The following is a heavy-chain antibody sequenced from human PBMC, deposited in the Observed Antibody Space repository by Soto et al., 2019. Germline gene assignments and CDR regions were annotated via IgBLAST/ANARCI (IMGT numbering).Heavy chain of an antibody. CDR3: ARDLAAAAY. V-gene: IGHV1-46*01. CDR1: GYIFTNYY. Sequence: VASVKVSCKASGYIFTNYYIHWVRQAPGQGLEWMAIINPLPTSGSTNYAQKFQGRVTVTRDTSTSTVYLELSSLISDDTAVYYCARDLAAAAYWGQGTLVTVS. CDR2: INPLPTSGST. D-gene: IGHD6-13*01. J-gene: IGHJ4*02.